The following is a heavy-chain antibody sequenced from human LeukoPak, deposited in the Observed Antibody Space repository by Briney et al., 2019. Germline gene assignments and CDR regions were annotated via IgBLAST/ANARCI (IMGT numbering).Heavy chain of an antibody. Sequence: ASVKVSCKASGYTFTNYYIYWVRQAPGQGLEWMGIINPSGGITSYAQMFQGRVTMTRDTSTSTVYMELSSLRSDDTAVYYCARGLNVWDYWGQGTLVTVSS. J-gene: IGHJ4*02. V-gene: IGHV1-46*01. D-gene: IGHD3-16*01. CDR2: INPSGGIT. CDR1: GYTFTNYY. CDR3: ARGLNVWDY.